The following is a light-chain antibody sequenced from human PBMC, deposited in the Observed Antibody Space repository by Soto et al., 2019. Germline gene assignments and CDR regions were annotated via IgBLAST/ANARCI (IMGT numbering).Light chain of an antibody. Sequence: SLGASVKLTCTLSSGHSSYAIAWHQQQPEKGPRFLMKLNSDGSHSKGDGIPDRFSGSSSGAERYLTISSLQSEDEADYYCQTWGTGIHVVFGGGTKVTVL. J-gene: IGLJ2*01. V-gene: IGLV4-69*01. CDR1: SGHSSYA. CDR2: LNSDGSH. CDR3: QTWGTGIHVV.